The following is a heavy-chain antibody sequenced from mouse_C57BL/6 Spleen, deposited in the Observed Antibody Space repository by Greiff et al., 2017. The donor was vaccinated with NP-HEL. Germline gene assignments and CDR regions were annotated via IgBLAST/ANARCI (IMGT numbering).Heavy chain of an antibody. J-gene: IGHJ2*01. V-gene: IGHV3-6*01. CDR2: ISYDGSN. CDR3: ARHYAYFDY. CDR1: GYSITSGYY. D-gene: IGHD1-1*02. Sequence: EVHLVESGPGLVKPSQSLSLTCSVTGYSITSGYYWNWIRQFPGNKLEWMGYISYDGSNNYNPSLKNRISITRDTSKNQFFLKLNSVTTEDTATYYCARHYAYFDYWGQGTTLTVSS.